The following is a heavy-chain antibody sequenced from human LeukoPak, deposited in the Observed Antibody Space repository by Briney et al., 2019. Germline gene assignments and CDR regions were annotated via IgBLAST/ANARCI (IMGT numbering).Heavy chain of an antibody. Sequence: PSETLSLTCTVSGGSISSSSYYWGWIRQPPGKGLEWIGSIYYSGSTYYNPSLKSRVTISVDTSKNQFSLKLSSVTAADTAVYYCARSTVAYSSSWPFDYWGQGTLVTVSS. J-gene: IGHJ4*02. CDR2: IYYSGST. CDR3: ARSTVAYSSSWPFDY. V-gene: IGHV4-39*07. CDR1: GGSISSSSYY. D-gene: IGHD6-13*01.